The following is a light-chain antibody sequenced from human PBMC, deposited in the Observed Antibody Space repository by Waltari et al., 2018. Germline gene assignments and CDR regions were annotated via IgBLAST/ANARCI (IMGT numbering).Light chain of an antibody. V-gene: IGKV1-39*01. J-gene: IGKJ5*01. CDR2: AAS. CDR1: QSISSY. Sequence: DIQMTQSTSSLSASVGDRVTITCRASQSISSYLNWYQQKPGQAPKLLIYAASSLQSGVPSRFSGSGSGTDFTLTISSLQPEDFATYYCQQSYSTPASTFGQGTRLEIK. CDR3: QQSYSTPAST.